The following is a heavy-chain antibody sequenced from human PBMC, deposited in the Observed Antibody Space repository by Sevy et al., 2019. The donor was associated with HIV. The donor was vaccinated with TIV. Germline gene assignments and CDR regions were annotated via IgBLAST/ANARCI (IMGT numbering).Heavy chain of an antibody. CDR2: ISSSGSTI. D-gene: IGHD4-4*01. CDR3: ARDPHPTVTTYYYYYYGMDV. V-gene: IGHV3-11*01. CDR1: VFTFSDYY. Sequence: GGSLRLSCAASVFTFSDYYMSWIRQAPGKGLEWVSYISSSGSTIYYADSVKGRFTISRDNAKNSLYLQMNSLRAEDTAVYYCARDPHPTVTTYYYYYYGMDVWGQGTTVTVSS. J-gene: IGHJ6*02.